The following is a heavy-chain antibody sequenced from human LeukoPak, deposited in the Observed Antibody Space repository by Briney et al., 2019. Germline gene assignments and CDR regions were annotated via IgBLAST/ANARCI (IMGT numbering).Heavy chain of an antibody. D-gene: IGHD6-19*01. CDR3: ARGRQWLVPPSYYYYGMDV. Sequence: SETLSLTCAVYGGSFSGYYWSWIRQPPGKGLEWIGEINHSGSTNYNPSLKSRVTISVDTSKNQFSLKLSSVTAADTAVYYCARGRQWLVPPSYYYYGMDVWGQGTTVTVSS. J-gene: IGHJ6*02. CDR2: INHSGST. V-gene: IGHV4-34*01. CDR1: GGSFSGYY.